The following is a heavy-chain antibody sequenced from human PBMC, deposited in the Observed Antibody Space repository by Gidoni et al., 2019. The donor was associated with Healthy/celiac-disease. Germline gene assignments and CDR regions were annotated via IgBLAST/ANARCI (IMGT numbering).Heavy chain of an antibody. J-gene: IGHJ6*02. Sequence: QVQLQESGPGPVKPSETLSLTCTVSGGSVSSYYWSWNQQPPGKGLEWIGYIYYSGSTNYNPSLKSRVTISVDTSKNQFSLKLSSVTAADTAVYYCARFASSNYYYGMDVWGQGTTVTVSS. CDR2: IYYSGST. CDR3: ARFASSNYYYGMDV. CDR1: GGSVSSYY. V-gene: IGHV4-59*02. D-gene: IGHD2-15*01.